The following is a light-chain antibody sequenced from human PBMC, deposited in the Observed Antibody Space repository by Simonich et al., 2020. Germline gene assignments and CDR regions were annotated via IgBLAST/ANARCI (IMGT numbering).Light chain of an antibody. CDR2: GKN. V-gene: IGLV3-19*01. CDR3: NSRDSSGNHLV. CDR1: SRRSDY. J-gene: IGLJ2*01. Sequence: SSELTQDPAVSVALGQTVRITCQGDSRRSDYASWYQQKPGQAPVLVIYGKNNRPSGIPDRFSGSSSGNTASLTITGAQAEDEADYYCNSRDSSGNHLVFGGGTKLTVL.